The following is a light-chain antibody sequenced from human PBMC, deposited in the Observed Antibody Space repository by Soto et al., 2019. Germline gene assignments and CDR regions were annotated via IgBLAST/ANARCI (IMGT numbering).Light chain of an antibody. V-gene: IGKV1-27*01. Sequence: DIQMTQSPSXLSASVGDRVXXXXXASQGXANYLAWYQQKPGKVPELLIYAASTLHSGVPSRFSGSGSGTDFTLTISSLQPEDVASYYCQKYSSAPWTFGQGTKVEIK. CDR2: AAS. CDR3: QKYSSAPWT. CDR1: QGXANY. J-gene: IGKJ1*01.